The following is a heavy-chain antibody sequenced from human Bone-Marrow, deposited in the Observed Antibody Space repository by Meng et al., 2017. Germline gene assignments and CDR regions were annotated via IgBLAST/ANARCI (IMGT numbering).Heavy chain of an antibody. J-gene: IGHJ4*02. D-gene: IGHD6-13*01. V-gene: IGHV3-7*03. CDR3: VLLVAAAGIDY. Sequence: GESLKISCAASGFTFSSYWMNWVRQAPGKGLEWVANIKYDESEGYYVDSVKGRFTISRDNAKNSLYLLMNSLKAEDTATYYCVLLVAAAGIDYWGQGTLVTVSS. CDR2: IKYDESEG. CDR1: GFTFSSYW.